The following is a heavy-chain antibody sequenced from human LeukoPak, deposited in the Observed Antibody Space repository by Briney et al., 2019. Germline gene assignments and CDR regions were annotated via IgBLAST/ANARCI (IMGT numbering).Heavy chain of an antibody. CDR2: ISGSSGII. J-gene: IGHJ4*02. CDR3: ARVRGSYHGDY. CDR1: GFTFNTYT. Sequence: GGSLRLSCAASGFTFNTYTTNWVRQAPGKGLEWVSYISGSSGIIDYADSVRGRFTISRDNAKNSLYLQMNSLRAEDTAVYYCARVRGSYHGDYWGQGTLVTVSS. D-gene: IGHD1-26*01. V-gene: IGHV3-48*01.